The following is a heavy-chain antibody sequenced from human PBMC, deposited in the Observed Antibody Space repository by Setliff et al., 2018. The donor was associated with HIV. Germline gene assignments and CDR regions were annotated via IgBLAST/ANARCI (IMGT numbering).Heavy chain of an antibody. CDR2: IHSSGST. Sequence: SETLSLTCTVSGGSISSGKYHWSWIRQPAGKGLEWSGRIHSSGSTTYNPSLKSRVTISADTSNNNFSLKLKSVTAADPAVYYCARDHEDEVVTGTSGAFDIWGQGTMVTVSS. CDR3: ARDHEDEVVTGTSGAFDI. D-gene: IGHD2-21*02. CDR1: GGSISSGKYH. V-gene: IGHV4-61*02. J-gene: IGHJ3*02.